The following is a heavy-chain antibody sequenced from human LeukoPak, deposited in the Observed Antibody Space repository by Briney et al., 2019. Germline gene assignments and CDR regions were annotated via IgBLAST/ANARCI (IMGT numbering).Heavy chain of an antibody. J-gene: IGHJ6*03. D-gene: IGHD3-3*01. CDR3: ARLRYHDFWSGYWKYYYYMDV. CDR2: IKQDGSEK. Sequence: GGSLRLSCAASGFTLSSYWMSWVRQAPGKGLEWVANIKQDGSEKYYVDSVKGRFTIPRDNAKNSLYLQMNSLRAEDTAVYYCARLRYHDFWSGYWKYYYYMDVWGKGTTVTISS. V-gene: IGHV3-7*01. CDR1: GFTLSSYW.